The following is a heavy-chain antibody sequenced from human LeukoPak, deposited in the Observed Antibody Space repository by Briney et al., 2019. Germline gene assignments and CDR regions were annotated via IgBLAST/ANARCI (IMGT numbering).Heavy chain of an antibody. CDR3: VRSYSTGPIEY. Sequence: GESLKISCKTSGYSFTSYWIGWVRQMPGKGLEWMGIIYPGDSDTRYSPSFQGQVTISADKSISTAFLQWSSLKASDIAMYYCVRSYSTGPIEYWGQGTLVTVSS. V-gene: IGHV5-51*01. J-gene: IGHJ4*02. CDR1: GYSFTSYW. CDR2: IYPGDSDT. D-gene: IGHD6-19*01.